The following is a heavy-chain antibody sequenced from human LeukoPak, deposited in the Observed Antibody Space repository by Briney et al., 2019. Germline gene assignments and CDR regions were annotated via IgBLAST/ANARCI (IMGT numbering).Heavy chain of an antibody. V-gene: IGHV4-61*02. CDR2: IYTSGST. Sequence: KPSETLSLTCTVSDGSISSGSYYWSWIRQPAGKGLEWIGRIYTSGSTNYNPSLKSRVTISVDTSKNQFSLKLSSVTAADTAVYYCARGGYCGGDCYFYYWGQGTLVTVSS. J-gene: IGHJ4*02. D-gene: IGHD2-21*02. CDR3: ARGGYCGGDCYFYY. CDR1: DGSISSGSYY.